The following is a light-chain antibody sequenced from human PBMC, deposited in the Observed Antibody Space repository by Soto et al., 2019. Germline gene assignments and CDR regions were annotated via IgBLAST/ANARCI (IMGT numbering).Light chain of an antibody. Sequence: EIVLTQFPGALSLSPGERGTLSCRASQTVSNTYLAWYQQKRGQAPQCLIYGASNRSTGIPDSFSGSGSGTYFHLTISRLAHEDFAVYYCQQYGALPPSFGGGTKVEIK. CDR3: QQYGALPPS. CDR1: QTVSNTY. J-gene: IGKJ4*01. CDR2: GAS. V-gene: IGKV3-20*01.